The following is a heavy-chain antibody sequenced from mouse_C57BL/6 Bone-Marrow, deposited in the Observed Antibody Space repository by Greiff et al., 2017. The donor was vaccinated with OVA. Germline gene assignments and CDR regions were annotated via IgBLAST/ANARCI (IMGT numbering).Heavy chain of an antibody. CDR2: IDPETGGT. V-gene: IGHV1-15*01. CDR3: TRGGWLLPWFAY. CDR1: GYTFTDYE. J-gene: IGHJ3*01. Sequence: QVQLQQPGAELVRPGASVTLSCKASGYTFTDYEMHWVKQTPVHGLEWIGAIDPETGGTAYNQKFKGKAILTADKSSSTAYMELRSLTSEDSAVYYCTRGGWLLPWFAYWGQGTLVTVSA. D-gene: IGHD2-3*01.